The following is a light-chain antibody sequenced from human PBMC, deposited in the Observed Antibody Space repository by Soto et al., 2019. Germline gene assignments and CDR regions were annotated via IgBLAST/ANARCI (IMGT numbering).Light chain of an antibody. V-gene: IGLV2-8*01. CDR1: SSDVGGYNY. J-gene: IGLJ2*01. CDR3: SSYAGSNNLV. CDR2: EVS. Sequence: QSALTQPPSASGSPGQSVTISCTGTSSDVGGYNYLSWYQQHPGKAPKLMIYEVSKRPSGVPDRFSGSKSGNTASLTVSGLQVEDEADYYCSSYAGSNNLVFGGGTKLTVL.